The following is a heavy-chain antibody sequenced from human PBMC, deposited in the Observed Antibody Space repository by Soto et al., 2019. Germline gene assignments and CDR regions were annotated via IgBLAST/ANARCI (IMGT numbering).Heavy chain of an antibody. V-gene: IGHV4-30-2*01. J-gene: IGHJ4*02. Sequence: QLQLQESGSGLVKPSQTLSLTCAVSGDSISSGGYSWSWIRQPPGKGLEWIGYIYHSGSTYYNPSLKSRVTFSVDRSKNQFSLNLSSVTAADTAVYYCARDPARYYYDSSGYYYGDYFDYWGQGTLVTVSS. CDR3: ARDPARYYYDSSGYYYGDYFDY. D-gene: IGHD3-22*01. CDR1: GDSISSGGYS. CDR2: IYHSGST.